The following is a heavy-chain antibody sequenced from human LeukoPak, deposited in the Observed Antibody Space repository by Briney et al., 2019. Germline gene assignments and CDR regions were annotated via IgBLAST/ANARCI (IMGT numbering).Heavy chain of an antibody. J-gene: IGHJ4*02. D-gene: IGHD3-10*01. CDR1: GLTFDDYA. V-gene: IGHV3-9*01. Sequence: PGRSLRLSCAASGLTFDDYAMHWVRQAPGKGLEWVSGISWNSGSIGYADSVKGRFTISRDNAKNSLYLQMNSLRAEDAALYYCAKDRSYYGSGSYYNGDRYFDYWGQGTLVTVSS. CDR3: AKDRSYYGSGSYYNGDRYFDY. CDR2: ISWNSGSI.